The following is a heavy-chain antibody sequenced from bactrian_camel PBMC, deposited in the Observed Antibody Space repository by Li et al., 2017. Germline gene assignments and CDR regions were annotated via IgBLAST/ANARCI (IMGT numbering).Heavy chain of an antibody. Sequence: HVQLVESGGGSVQTGGSLTLSCTAPGFTDVRCAMDWYRQPAGKVRERVASISLDGTTTYADSVKGRFFISKAKDKATVYLEMGSLKPEDTATYFRKQFCLGWKPGQYWGQGTQVTVS. J-gene: IGHJ4*01. CDR1: GFTDVRCA. CDR3: KQFCLGWKPGQY. D-gene: IGHD1*01. CDR2: ISLDGTT. V-gene: IGHV3S55*01.